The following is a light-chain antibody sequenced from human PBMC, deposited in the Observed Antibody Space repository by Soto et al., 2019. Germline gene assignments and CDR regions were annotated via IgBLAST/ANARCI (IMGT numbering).Light chain of an antibody. V-gene: IGLV2-14*03. J-gene: IGLJ2*01. Sequence: QSALTQPASVSGSPGQSITISCTGTSSDVGGYNYVSWYQQHPGKAPKLMIYDVSNRPSGVSNRFSGSKSGNTASLTISGLQAEDEAHYYCSSYTSSGTAVLGGGTKVTVL. CDR1: SSDVGGYNY. CDR3: SSYTSSGTAV. CDR2: DVS.